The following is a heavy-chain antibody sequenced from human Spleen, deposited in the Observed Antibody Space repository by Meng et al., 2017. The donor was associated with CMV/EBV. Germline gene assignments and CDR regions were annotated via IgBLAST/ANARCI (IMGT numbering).Heavy chain of an antibody. CDR2: INSDGSTT. D-gene: IGHD5-12*01. J-gene: IGHJ4*02. CDR3: AREESDYDNFDY. CDR1: GFSFSGYW. V-gene: IGHV3-74*01. Sequence: GGSLRLSCAASGFSFSGYWMHWVRQLPGKGLVWVSRINSDGSTTSDADSVKGRFTISRDNAKNTLFLQMNSLRAEDTAVFYCAREESDYDNFDYWGQGALVTVSS.